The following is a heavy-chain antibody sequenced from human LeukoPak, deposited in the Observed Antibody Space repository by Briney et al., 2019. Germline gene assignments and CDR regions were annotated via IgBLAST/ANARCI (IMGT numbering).Heavy chain of an antibody. CDR3: ASHPHNLISHFDY. J-gene: IGHJ4*02. CDR1: GFTFISYA. D-gene: IGHD3/OR15-3a*01. CDR2: ISGSGGST. V-gene: IGHV3-23*01. Sequence: AGGSLRLSCAASGFTFISYAMSWVRQAPGKGLEGVSAISGSGGSTYYADSVKGRFTISRDNSKNTLYLQMNSLRAEDTAVFYCASHPHNLISHFDYWGQGTLVTVSS.